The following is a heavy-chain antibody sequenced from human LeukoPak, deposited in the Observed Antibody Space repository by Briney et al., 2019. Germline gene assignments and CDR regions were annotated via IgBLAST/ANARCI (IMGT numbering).Heavy chain of an antibody. Sequence: PSETLSLTCAVSGGSISSSNWWSWVRQPPGKGLEWIGEIYHSGSTNYNPSLKSRVTISVDKSKNQFSLKLSSVTAADTAVYYCARVRDCSGGSCYSRPFDYWGQGTLVTVSS. CDR2: IYHSGST. CDR1: GGSISSSNW. D-gene: IGHD2-15*01. CDR3: ARVRDCSGGSCYSRPFDY. V-gene: IGHV4-4*02. J-gene: IGHJ4*02.